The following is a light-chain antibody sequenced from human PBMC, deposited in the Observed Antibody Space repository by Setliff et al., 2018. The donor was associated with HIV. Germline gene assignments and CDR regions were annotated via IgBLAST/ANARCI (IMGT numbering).Light chain of an antibody. J-gene: IGLJ3*02. V-gene: IGLV2-14*01. CDR2: EVS. Sequence: QSALTQPASVSGSPGQSITISCTGTSSDVGGYNYVSWYQHHPGKAPKLMIYEVSNRPSGVSNRFSGSKSGNTASLTISGLQAEDEADYYCSSYTRSSTLVFGGGTKVTV. CDR1: SSDVGGYNY. CDR3: SSYTRSSTLV.